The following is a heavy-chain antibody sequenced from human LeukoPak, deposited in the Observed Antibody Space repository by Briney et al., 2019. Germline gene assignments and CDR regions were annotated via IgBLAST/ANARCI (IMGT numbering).Heavy chain of an antibody. V-gene: IGHV1-2*06. CDR1: GYTFTGYY. CDR3: ARELNKWKFDH. Sequence: ASVKVSCKASGYTFTGYYMHWVRQAPGQGLERMGRINPNSGGTNYAQKFQGRVTMTRDTSISTAYMELSRLRSDDTAVYYCARELNKWKFDHWGQGTLVTVSS. CDR2: INPNSGGT. J-gene: IGHJ4*02. D-gene: IGHD1-20*01.